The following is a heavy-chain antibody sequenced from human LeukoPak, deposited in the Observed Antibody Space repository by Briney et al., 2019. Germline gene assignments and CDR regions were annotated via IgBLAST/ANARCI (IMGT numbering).Heavy chain of an antibody. J-gene: IGHJ3*02. V-gene: IGHV3-11*05. CDR2: ISSSSSYT. D-gene: IGHD3-10*01. CDR1: GFTFSDYY. CDR3: ARDSVGWFGELSGAFDI. Sequence: KSGGSLRLSCAASGFTFSDYYMSWIHQAPGKGLEWVSYISSSSSYTNYADSVKGRFTISRDNAKNSLYLQMNSLRAEDTAVYYCARDSVGWFGELSGAFDIWGQGTMVTVSS.